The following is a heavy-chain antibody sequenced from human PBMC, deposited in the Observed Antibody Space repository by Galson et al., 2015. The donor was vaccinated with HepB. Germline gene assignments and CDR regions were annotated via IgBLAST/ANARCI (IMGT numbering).Heavy chain of an antibody. CDR1: GFTFSTYG. V-gene: IGHV3-7*03. D-gene: IGHD6-19*01. J-gene: IGHJ4*02. CDR2: IKTDGSDK. Sequence: SLRLSCAASGFTFSTYGMYWVRQAPGKGLEWVAAIKTDGSDKYYADSVKGRCTISRDNADNSLYLQINSLRNEDTAVYYCAKDHITGWSFDSWGQGTLVTVSS. CDR3: AKDHITGWSFDS.